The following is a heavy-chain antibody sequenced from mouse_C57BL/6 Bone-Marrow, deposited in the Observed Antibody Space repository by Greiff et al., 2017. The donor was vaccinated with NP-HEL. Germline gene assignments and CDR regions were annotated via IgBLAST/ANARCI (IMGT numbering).Heavy chain of an antibody. CDR1: EYEFPSHD. J-gene: IGHJ4*01. D-gene: IGHD1-1*01. CDR2: INSDGGST. CDR3: ARLPYYGSSSYYAMDY. Sequence: EVKLMESGGGLVQPGESLKLSCESNEYEFPSHDMSWVRKTPEKRLELVAAINSDGGSTYYPDTMERRFIISRDNTKKTLYLQMSSLRSEDTALYYCARLPYYGSSSYYAMDYWGQGTSVTVSS. V-gene: IGHV5-2*01.